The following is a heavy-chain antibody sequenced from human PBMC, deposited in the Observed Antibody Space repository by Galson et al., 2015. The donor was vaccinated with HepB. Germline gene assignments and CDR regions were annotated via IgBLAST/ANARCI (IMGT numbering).Heavy chain of an antibody. J-gene: IGHJ4*02. CDR2: ISSSSSYI. V-gene: IGHV3-21*01. CDR1: GFAFSSYS. CDR3: ATGDYYDSSGSPGLHPAHHFDY. D-gene: IGHD3-22*01. Sequence: SLRLSCAASGFAFSSYSMNWVRQAPGKGLEWVSSISSSSSYIYYADSVKGRFTISRDNAKNSLYLQMNSLRAEDTAVYYCATGDYYDSSGSPGLHPAHHFDYWGQGTLVTVSS.